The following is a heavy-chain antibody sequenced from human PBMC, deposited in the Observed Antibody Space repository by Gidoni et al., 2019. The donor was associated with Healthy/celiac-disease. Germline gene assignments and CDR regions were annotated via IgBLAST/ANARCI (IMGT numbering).Heavy chain of an antibody. CDR2: IKQDGSEK. CDR3: ARDRPVLLWFGERANWFDP. Sequence: EVQLVESGGGLVQPGGSLRLSCAASGFTFSSYWMSWVRQAPGKGLEWVANIKQDGSEKYYVDSVKGRFTISRDNAKNSLYLQMNSLRAEDTAVYYCARDRPVLLWFGERANWFDPWGQGTLVTVSS. CDR1: GFTFSSYW. D-gene: IGHD3-10*01. V-gene: IGHV3-7*01. J-gene: IGHJ5*02.